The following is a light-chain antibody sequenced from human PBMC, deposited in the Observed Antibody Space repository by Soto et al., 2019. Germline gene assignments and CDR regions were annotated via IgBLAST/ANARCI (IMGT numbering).Light chain of an antibody. V-gene: IGKV3-11*01. J-gene: IGKJ4*01. Sequence: EIVLTQSPAILSLSPGERATLSCRASQSVGTYLDWYQQKLGQAPRLLIYDASHRATGIPARFSGSGSGTDFTLTISSLEPEDFAVYYCQQRVNWLTFGGGTKVEL. CDR3: QQRVNWLT. CDR1: QSVGTY. CDR2: DAS.